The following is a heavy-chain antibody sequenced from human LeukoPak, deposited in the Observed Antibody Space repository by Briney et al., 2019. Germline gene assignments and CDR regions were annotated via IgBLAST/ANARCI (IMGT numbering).Heavy chain of an antibody. D-gene: IGHD6-13*01. Sequence: PSETLSLTCAVYGGSFSGYYWSWIRQPPGKGLEWIGEINHSGSTNYNPSIKRRITRSVDTSKNQLSLNLTSVNAEDTAVYYCARLYIGGYSRSTNYNWFDPWGQGTLVTVSS. V-gene: IGHV4-34*01. CDR3: ARLYIGGYSRSTNYNWFDP. CDR1: GGSFSGYY. J-gene: IGHJ5*02. CDR2: INHSGST.